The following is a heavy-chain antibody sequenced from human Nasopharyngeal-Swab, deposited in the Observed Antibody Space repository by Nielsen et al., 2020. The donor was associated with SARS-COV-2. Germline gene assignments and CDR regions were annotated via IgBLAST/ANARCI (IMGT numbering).Heavy chain of an antibody. Sequence: GGSLRLSCAASGFTFSTYWMDWVRQAPGKGPEWVSRIDNDGRRTFYADLVKGRFTISRDNAKNSLYLQMNSLRAEDTAVYYCASSTSRYYYYYGMDVWGQGTTVTVSS. CDR2: IDNDGRRT. V-gene: IGHV3-74*01. CDR3: ASSTSRYYYYYGMDV. D-gene: IGHD2-2*01. J-gene: IGHJ6*02. CDR1: GFTFSTYW.